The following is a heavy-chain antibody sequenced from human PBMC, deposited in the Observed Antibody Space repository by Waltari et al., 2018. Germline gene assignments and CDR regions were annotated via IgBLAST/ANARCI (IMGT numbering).Heavy chain of an antibody. CDR2: MKQYGSEI. J-gene: IGHJ4*02. D-gene: IGHD1-26*01. CDR1: GFIFSASW. Sequence: EVQLVESGGGLVQPGGSLRLSCAASGFIFSASWMGWVRQAPGKGLEWVASMKQYGSEIHYVDSVKGRFTSSRDNAKNALYLQMNSLRVEYTAVYYCARVPVSGPDRFDYWGQGTLVTVSS. CDR3: ARVPVSGPDRFDY. V-gene: IGHV3-7*01.